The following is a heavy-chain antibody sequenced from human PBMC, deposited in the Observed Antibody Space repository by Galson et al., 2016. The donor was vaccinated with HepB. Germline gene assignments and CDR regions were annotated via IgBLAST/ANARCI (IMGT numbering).Heavy chain of an antibody. CDR3: STLRDFWSG. Sequence: SLRLSCAASGFTFSRHWMYWVRQAPGKGLVWVSQINRDGSNINYADSVKGRFTISRDNADNTLYLQMNSLRGDDTAVYYCSTLRDFWSGWGQGTLVTVSP. J-gene: IGHJ4*02. D-gene: IGHD3-3*01. V-gene: IGHV3-74*01. CDR1: GFTFSRHW. CDR2: INRDGSNI.